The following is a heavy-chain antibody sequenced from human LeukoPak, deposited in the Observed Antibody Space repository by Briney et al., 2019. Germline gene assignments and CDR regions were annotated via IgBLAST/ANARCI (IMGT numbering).Heavy chain of an antibody. CDR3: ARAFYGGNLDY. J-gene: IGHJ4*02. Sequence: SETLSLTCTVSGYSISSAYYWGWIRQSPGKGLGWIGYIHFSGSTDYNPSLKSRIAISVDTSENQFSLKVSSATAADTAVYYCARAFYGGNLDYWGQGSLVTVSS. CDR1: GYSISSAYY. V-gene: IGHV4-38-2*02. CDR2: IHFSGST. D-gene: IGHD4-23*01.